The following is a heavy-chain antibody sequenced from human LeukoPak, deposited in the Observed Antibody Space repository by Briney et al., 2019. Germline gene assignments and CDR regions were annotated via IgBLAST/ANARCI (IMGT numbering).Heavy chain of an antibody. Sequence: ASVKVSCKASGYTLTGYFMHWVRQAPGEGLEWMGWINPNNAATIFTQKFKRRLTMTRESSFSTAYMRLSSLPSDDTAVYYCARAGSYRYADYWGQETVVTVSS. D-gene: IGHD3-16*02. CDR1: GYTLTGYF. CDR2: INPNNAAT. V-gene: IGHV1-2*02. J-gene: IGHJ4*02. CDR3: ARAGSYRYADY.